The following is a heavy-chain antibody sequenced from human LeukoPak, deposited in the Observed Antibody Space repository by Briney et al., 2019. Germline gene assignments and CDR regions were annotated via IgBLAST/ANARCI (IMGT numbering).Heavy chain of an antibody. CDR1: GFTFSSYW. J-gene: IGHJ6*02. CDR2: INQDGSEK. D-gene: IGHD3-22*01. Sequence: GGSLRLSCAASGFTFSSYWMTWVRQAPGKGLEWVAYINQDGSEKSYVDSVKGRFTISRDNSKNTLYLQMNSLRAEDTAVYYCAKDIYYDSSGSAYGMDVWGQGTTVTVSS. V-gene: IGHV3-7*01. CDR3: AKDIYYDSSGSAYGMDV.